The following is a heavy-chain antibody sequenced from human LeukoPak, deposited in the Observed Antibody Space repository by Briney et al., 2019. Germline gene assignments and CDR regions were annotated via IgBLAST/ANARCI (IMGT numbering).Heavy chain of an antibody. J-gene: IGHJ4*02. CDR3: AKGGKWDVTPFDY. D-gene: IGHD1-26*01. CDR1: GGSVNSGSYY. V-gene: IGHV3-23*01. CDR2: ISGGGGST. Sequence: ETLSLTCTVSGGSVNSGSYYWSWIRQPPGKGLEWVSTISGGGGSTYYADSVKGRFTISRGNSKNTLYLQVNSLRAEDTAVYYCAKGGKWDVTPFDYWGQGTLVTVSS.